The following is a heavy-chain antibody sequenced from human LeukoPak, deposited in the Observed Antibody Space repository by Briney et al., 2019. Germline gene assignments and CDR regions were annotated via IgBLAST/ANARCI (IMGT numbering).Heavy chain of an antibody. CDR2: IWYDGSNK. V-gene: IGHV3-33*01. CDR1: GFTFSSYG. Sequence: GGSLRLSCAASGFTFSSYGMHWVRQAPGKGLEWVAVIWYDGSNKYYADSVKGRFTISRDNSKSTLYLQMNSLRAEDTAVYYCARETYYYDSSGYYNFDYWGQGTLVTVSS. CDR3: ARETYYYDSSGYYNFDY. D-gene: IGHD3-22*01. J-gene: IGHJ4*02.